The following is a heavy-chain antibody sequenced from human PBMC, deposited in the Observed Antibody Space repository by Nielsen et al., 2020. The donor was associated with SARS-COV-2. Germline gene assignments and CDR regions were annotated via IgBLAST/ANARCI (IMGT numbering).Heavy chain of an antibody. J-gene: IGHJ4*02. D-gene: IGHD1-1*01. V-gene: IGHV3-21*01. CDR2: ISSSSSYI. Sequence: GGSLRLSCAASGFTFSSYSMNWVRQAPGKGLEWVSSISSSSSYIYYADSVKGRFTISRGNAKNSLYLQMNSLRAEDTAVYYCAGEVPGTTGTELFDYWGQGTLVTVSS. CDR3: AGEVPGTTGTELFDY. CDR1: GFTFSSYS.